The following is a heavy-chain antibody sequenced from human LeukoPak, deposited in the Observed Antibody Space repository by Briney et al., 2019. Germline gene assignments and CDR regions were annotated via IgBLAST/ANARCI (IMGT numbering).Heavy chain of an antibody. D-gene: IGHD2-8*02. V-gene: IGHV3-21*01. J-gene: IGHJ6*02. CDR2: ISSSSSYI. CDR3: ARVQTGENGMDV. Sequence: GGSLRLSCAASGFTFSSYSINWVRQAPGKGLEWVSSISSSSSYIYYADSVKGRFTISRDNAKNSLYLQMNSLRAEDTAVYYCARVQTGENGMDVWGQGTTVTVSS. CDR1: GFTFSSYS.